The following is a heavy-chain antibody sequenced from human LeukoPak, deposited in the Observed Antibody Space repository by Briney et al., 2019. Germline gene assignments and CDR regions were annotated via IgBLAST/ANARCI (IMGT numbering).Heavy chain of an antibody. CDR1: GFTFSSYA. D-gene: IGHD4-17*01. J-gene: IGHJ4*02. CDR3: AVDNYGRAGEDFDY. Sequence: PGGSLRLSCAASGFTFSSYAISWVRQAPGQGRGWVSAISATVSNTYYADSVKGRFTIARDNTNNTLFLQMNRLRAEDTAVYYWAVDNYGRAGEDFDYWGQGTLVTVSS. V-gene: IGHV3-23*01. CDR2: ISATVSNT.